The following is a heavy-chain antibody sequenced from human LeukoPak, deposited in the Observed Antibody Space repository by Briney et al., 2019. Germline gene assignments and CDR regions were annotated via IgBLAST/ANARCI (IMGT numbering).Heavy chain of an antibody. CDR2: IYHSGST. CDR3: ARSARRGQNWNYFDYFDY. CDR1: GYSITSAYY. Sequence: SETLSLTCTVSGYSITSAYYWGWIRQSPGKGLEWIGSIYHSGSTYYNPSLKSRVTISVDTSKNQFSLNLSSVTAADTAVYYCARSARRGQNWNYFDYFDYWGQGTLVTVSS. V-gene: IGHV4-38-2*02. D-gene: IGHD1-7*01. J-gene: IGHJ4*02.